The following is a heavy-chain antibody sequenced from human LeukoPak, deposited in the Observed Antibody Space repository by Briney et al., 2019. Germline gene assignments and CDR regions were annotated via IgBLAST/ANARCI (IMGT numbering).Heavy chain of an antibody. CDR2: IYSGGST. D-gene: IGHD3-16*01. V-gene: IGHV3-53*04. J-gene: IGHJ4*02. CDR1: RFTFSSYA. Sequence: TGGSLRLSCTASRFTFSSYAMSWVRQAPGKGLEWVSVIYSGGSTYYADSVKGRFTISRHNSKNTLYLQMNSLRAEDTAVYYCAREKLGDLGYFDYWGQGTLVTVSS. CDR3: AREKLGDLGYFDY.